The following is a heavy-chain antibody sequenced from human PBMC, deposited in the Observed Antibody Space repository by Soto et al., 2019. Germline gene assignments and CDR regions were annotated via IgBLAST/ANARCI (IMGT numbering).Heavy chain of an antibody. CDR1: GFTFSSYS. CDR3: DYFRGY. V-gene: IGHV3-48*01. Sequence: EVQLVESGGGLVQPGGSLRLSCAASGFTFSSYSMNWVRQAPGKGLEWVSYISSSSSTIYYADSVKGRFIISRDNAKNSLYLQLYRLRAGDTAVYYSDYFRGYWGQGTLVTVSS. D-gene: IGHD1-26*01. CDR2: ISSSSSTI. J-gene: IGHJ4*02.